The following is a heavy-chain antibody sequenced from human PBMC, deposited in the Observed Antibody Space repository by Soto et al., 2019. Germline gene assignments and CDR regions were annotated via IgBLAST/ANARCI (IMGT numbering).Heavy chain of an antibody. CDR1: GGSIYTYY. D-gene: IGHD3-3*02. J-gene: IGHJ4*02. V-gene: IGHV4-59*12. CDR2: ISHSGNA. Sequence: SETLSLTCNVSGGSIYTYYWNWIRQSPGKGLEWIGQISHSGNANYNPSLTSRVTISVDKSKNHFSLKLTSVTAADTAVYYCAARHFWSGPWTARRLDYWGQGTLVTVSS. CDR3: AARHFWSGPWTARRLDY.